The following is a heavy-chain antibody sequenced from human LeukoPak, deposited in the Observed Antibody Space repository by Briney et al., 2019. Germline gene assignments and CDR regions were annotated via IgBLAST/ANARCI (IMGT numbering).Heavy chain of an antibody. CDR2: FDPEDGET. J-gene: IGHJ4*02. CDR1: GYTLTELS. D-gene: IGHD2-15*01. V-gene: IGHV1-24*01. CDR3: ATRVVVVAATGFDY. Sequence: GASVKVSCKVSGYTLTELSMHWVRQAPGKGLEWMGGFDPEDGETIYAQKFQGRVTMTEDTSTDTAYMELSSLRSEDTAVYYCATRVVVVAATGFDYWGQGTLVTVSS.